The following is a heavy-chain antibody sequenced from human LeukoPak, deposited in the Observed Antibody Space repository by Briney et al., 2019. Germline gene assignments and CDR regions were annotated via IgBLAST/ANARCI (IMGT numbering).Heavy chain of an antibody. V-gene: IGHV3-30*02. CDR2: IRYDGSNK. CDR1: GFTFSSYG. D-gene: IGHD5-18*01. Sequence: GGSLRLSCAASGFTFSSYGMHWVRQAPGKGLEWVAFIRYDGSNKYYADSVKGRFPISRDNSKNTLYLQMNSLRAEDTAVYYCAKNRYSYGPFDYWGQGTLVTVSS. CDR3: AKNRYSYGPFDY. J-gene: IGHJ4*02.